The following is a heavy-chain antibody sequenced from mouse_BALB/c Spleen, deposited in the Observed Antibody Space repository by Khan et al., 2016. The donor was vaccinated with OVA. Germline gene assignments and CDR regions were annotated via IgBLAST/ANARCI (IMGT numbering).Heavy chain of an antibody. CDR3: ARLADYYDGRGFAY. D-gene: IGHD1-1*02. J-gene: IGHJ3*01. CDR2: ISSGGSYT. Sequence: EVELVESGGDLVKPEGSLKLSCAASGFTFSTYGMSWVRQTPDKRLEWVATISSGGSYTYYPDSVQGRFTISRDNAKNTLYLQMSSLKSEDTAMFYCARLADYYDGRGFAYWGQGTLVTVSA. CDR1: GFTFSTYG. V-gene: IGHV5-6*01.